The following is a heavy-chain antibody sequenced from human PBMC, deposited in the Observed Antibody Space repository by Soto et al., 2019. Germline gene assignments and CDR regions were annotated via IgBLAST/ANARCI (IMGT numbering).Heavy chain of an antibody. V-gene: IGHV3-30*18. CDR3: AKEWVPKSGSLYPDY. D-gene: IGHD1-26*01. CDR1: GFTFSSYG. J-gene: IGHJ4*02. Sequence: QVQLVESGGGVVQPGRSLRLSCAASGFTFSSYGMHWVRQAPGKGLEWVAVISYDGSNKYYADSVKGRFTISRDNSTNTLYLQMNSLRAEDTAVYYCAKEWVPKSGSLYPDYWGQGTLVTVSS. CDR2: ISYDGSNK.